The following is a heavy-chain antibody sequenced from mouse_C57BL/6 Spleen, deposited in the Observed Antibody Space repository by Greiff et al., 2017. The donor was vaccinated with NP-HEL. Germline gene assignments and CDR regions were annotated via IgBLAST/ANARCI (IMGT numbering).Heavy chain of an antibody. V-gene: IGHV14-1*01. Sequence: VQLQQSGAELVRPGASVKLSCTASGFNIKDYYMHWVKQRPEQGLEWIGRIDPEDGDTEYTPKFQGKATMTADTSSNTAYLQLSSLTSEDTAVYYCTTDPGYYYGSGYGYWGQGTTLTVSS. J-gene: IGHJ2*01. CDR3: TTDPGYYYGSGYGY. CDR1: GFNIKDYY. CDR2: IDPEDGDT. D-gene: IGHD1-1*01.